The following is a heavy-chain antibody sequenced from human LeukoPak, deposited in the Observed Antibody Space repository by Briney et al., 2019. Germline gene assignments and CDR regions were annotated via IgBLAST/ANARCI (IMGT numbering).Heavy chain of an antibody. D-gene: IGHD5-12*01. CDR3: AKDLDIVATITGN. Sequence: GGSLRLSCAASGFTFSSYAMSWVRQAPGKGLEWVSGVSGSGGSTYYADSVKGRFTISRDNSKNTLYLQMNSLRAEDTTVYYCAKDLDIVATITGNWGQGTLVTVSS. V-gene: IGHV3-23*01. J-gene: IGHJ4*02. CDR1: GFTFSSYA. CDR2: VSGSGGST.